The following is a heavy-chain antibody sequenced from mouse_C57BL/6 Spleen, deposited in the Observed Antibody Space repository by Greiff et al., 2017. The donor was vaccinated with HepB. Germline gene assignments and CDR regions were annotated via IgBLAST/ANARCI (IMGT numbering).Heavy chain of an antibody. Sequence: VKLQESGPELVKPGASVKISCKASGYAFSSSWMNWVKQRPGKGLEWIGRIYPGDGDTNYNGKFKGKATLTADKSSSTAYMQLSSLTSEDSAVYFCANDYWFAYWGQGTLVTVSA. J-gene: IGHJ3*01. CDR2: IYPGDGDT. CDR3: ANDYWFAY. CDR1: GYAFSSSW. D-gene: IGHD2-4*01. V-gene: IGHV1-82*01.